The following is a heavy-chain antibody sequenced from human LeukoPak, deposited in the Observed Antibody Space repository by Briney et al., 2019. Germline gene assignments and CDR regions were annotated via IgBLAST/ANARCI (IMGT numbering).Heavy chain of an antibody. CDR1: GFTFEDYA. CDR3: AELGITMIGGV. CDR2: ISWNSGSI. J-gene: IGHJ6*04. Sequence: GGSLRLSCAASGFTFEDYAMHWVRQAPGKGLEWVSGISWNSGSISYADSVKGRFTISRDNAKNSLYLQMNGLRAEDTAVYYCAELGITMIGGVWGKGTTVTISS. D-gene: IGHD3-10*02. V-gene: IGHV3-9*01.